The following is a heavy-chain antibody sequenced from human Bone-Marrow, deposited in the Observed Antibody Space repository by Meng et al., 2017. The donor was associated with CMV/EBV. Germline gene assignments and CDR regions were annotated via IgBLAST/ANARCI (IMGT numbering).Heavy chain of an antibody. CDR1: GGSISSGDYY. Sequence: SETLSLTCTVSGGSISSGDYYWSWIRQPPGKGLEWIGYIYYSGSTYYNPSLKSRVTISVDTSKNQFSLKLSSVTAADTAVYYCARGLTKYQLYNWFDPWGQGTLVTVSS. D-gene: IGHD2-2*01. CDR3: ARGLTKYQLYNWFDP. V-gene: IGHV4-30-4*02. J-gene: IGHJ5*02. CDR2: IYYSGST.